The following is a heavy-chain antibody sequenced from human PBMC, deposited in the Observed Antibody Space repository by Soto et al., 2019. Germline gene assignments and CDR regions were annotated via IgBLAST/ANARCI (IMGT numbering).Heavy chain of an antibody. Sequence: EVQLVESGGGLVQPGGSLRLSCAASGFTFSAFWMSWVRQAPGKGLEWVANVKPDGSDKYYVDSVKGRFTISRDNAKDSLYLQMISVRAEDTAVYYCATETYWSFDYWGQGALVTVSS. D-gene: IGHD2-8*02. CDR1: GFTFSAFW. CDR2: VKPDGSDK. CDR3: ATETYWSFDY. V-gene: IGHV3-7*01. J-gene: IGHJ4*02.